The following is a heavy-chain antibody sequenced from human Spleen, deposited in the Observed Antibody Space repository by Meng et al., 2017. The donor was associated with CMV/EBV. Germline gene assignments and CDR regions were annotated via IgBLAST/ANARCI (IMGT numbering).Heavy chain of an antibody. CDR2: TYPDDRT. Sequence: GESLKISCAASRFTVSSDFLSWVRQAPGKGLEWVSITYPDDRTFYAESVKGRFTISRENAKNSFSLQMNSLRVGDTAVYYCARQWDYGYNSLDYWGQGTLVTVSS. CDR3: ARQWDYGYNSLDY. D-gene: IGHD3-16*01. J-gene: IGHJ4*02. V-gene: IGHV3-66*04. CDR1: RFTVSSDF.